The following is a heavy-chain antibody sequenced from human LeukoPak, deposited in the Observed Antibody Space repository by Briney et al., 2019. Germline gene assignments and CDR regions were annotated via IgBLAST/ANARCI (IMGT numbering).Heavy chain of an antibody. CDR1: GYTFTGHY. Sequence: ASVKVSCKASGYTFTGHYMHWVRQAPGQGLEWMGWINPNSGGTNYAQKFQGRVTMTRDTSISTAYMELSRLRSDDTAVNYCARAAPDPIAAPASQHWGQGTLVTVSS. CDR2: INPNSGGT. J-gene: IGHJ1*01. V-gene: IGHV1-2*02. D-gene: IGHD6-13*01. CDR3: ARAAPDPIAAPASQH.